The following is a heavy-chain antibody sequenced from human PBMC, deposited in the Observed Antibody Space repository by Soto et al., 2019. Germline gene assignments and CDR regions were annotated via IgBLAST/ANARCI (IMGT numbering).Heavy chain of an antibody. CDR3: FDY. CDR2: LYDVDGS. CDR1: GLTVSGKKY. J-gene: IGHJ4*02. V-gene: IGHV3-66*02. Sequence: GGSLRLSCAASGLTVSGKKYVAWVRQAPGKGLEWVSALYDVDGSFYADSAKGRFTTSSDSSKTTVYYCARPRYSFGTSGYYPFDYWGQGTQVTVSS. D-gene: IGHD3-22*01.